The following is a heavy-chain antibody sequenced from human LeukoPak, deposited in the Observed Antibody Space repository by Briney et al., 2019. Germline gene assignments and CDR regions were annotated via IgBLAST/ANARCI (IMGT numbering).Heavy chain of an antibody. Sequence: SETLSLTCTVSGGSINSYYWSWIRQPPGKGLEWIGYIYYSGSTNYNPSLKSRVTISVDTSKNQFSLKLSSVTAADTAVYYCVREGTSGWSLGYWGQGTLVTVSS. V-gene: IGHV4-59*12. CDR2: IYYSGST. CDR1: GGSINSYY. J-gene: IGHJ4*02. D-gene: IGHD6-19*01. CDR3: VREGTSGWSLGY.